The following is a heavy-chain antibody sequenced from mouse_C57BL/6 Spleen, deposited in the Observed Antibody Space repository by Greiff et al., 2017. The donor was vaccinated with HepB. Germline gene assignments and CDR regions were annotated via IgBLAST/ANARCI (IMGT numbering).Heavy chain of an antibody. D-gene: IGHD4-1*01. CDR1: GFSFNTYA. CDR3: VTSHWDEAWFAY. Sequence: EVQLVESGGGLVQPKGSLKLSCAASGFSFNTYAMNWVRQAPGKGLEWVARIRSKSNNYATYYADSVKDRFTISRDDSESMLYLQMNNLKTEDTAMYYCVTSHWDEAWFAYWGQGTLVTVSA. CDR2: IRSKSNNYAT. V-gene: IGHV10-1*01. J-gene: IGHJ3*01.